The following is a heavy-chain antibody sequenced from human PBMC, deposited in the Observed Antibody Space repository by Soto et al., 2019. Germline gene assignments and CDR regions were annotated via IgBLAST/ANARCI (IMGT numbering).Heavy chain of an antibody. J-gene: IGHJ2*01. CDR3: ARLQWLVHWYFDL. CDR1: GGSISSSSYY. CDR2: IYYSGST. V-gene: IGHV4-39*01. D-gene: IGHD6-19*01. Sequence: QLQLQESGPGLVKPSETLSLTCTVSGGSISSSSYYWGWIRQPPGKGLEWIGSIYYSGSTYYNPSLKSRVTISVDTSKNQFSLKLSSVTAADTAVYYCARLQWLVHWYFDLWGRGTLVTVSS.